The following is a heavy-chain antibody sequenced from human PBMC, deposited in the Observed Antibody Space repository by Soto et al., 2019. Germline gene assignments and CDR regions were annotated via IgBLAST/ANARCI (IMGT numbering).Heavy chain of an antibody. CDR1: GGSISSGGYS. Sequence: SETLSLTCAVSGGSISSGGYSWSWIRQPPGKGLEWIGYIYHSGSTYYNPSLKSRVTISVDRSKNQFSLKLSSVTAADTAVYYCARYSSSPSRNWFDPWGQGTLVTVSS. J-gene: IGHJ5*02. V-gene: IGHV4-30-2*01. CDR3: ARYSSSPSRNWFDP. D-gene: IGHD6-6*01. CDR2: IYHSGST.